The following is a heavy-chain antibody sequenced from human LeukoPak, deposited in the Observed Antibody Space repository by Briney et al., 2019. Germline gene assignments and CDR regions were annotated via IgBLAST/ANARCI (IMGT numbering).Heavy chain of an antibody. CDR2: VYTSGST. CDR1: GGSISSYY. V-gene: IGHV4-4*07. CDR3: ARVFSYYFYYMDV. Sequence: PSETLSLTCTVPGGSISSYYWSWIRQPAGKGLEWIGRVYTSGSTNHNPSLKSRVTMSVDTSKNQFSLKLSSVTAADTAVYYCARVFSYYFYYMDVWGKGTTVTISS. D-gene: IGHD2/OR15-2a*01. J-gene: IGHJ6*03.